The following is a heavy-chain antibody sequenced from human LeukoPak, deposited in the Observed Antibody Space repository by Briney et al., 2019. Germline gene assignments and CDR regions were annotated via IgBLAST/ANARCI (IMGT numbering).Heavy chain of an antibody. CDR2: INHSGST. D-gene: IGHD4-17*01. CDR1: GGSFSGYY. J-gene: IGHJ4*02. CDR3: AREYYGGFDY. V-gene: IGHV4-34*01. Sequence: SETLSLTCAVYGGSFSGYYWSWIRQPPGKGLEWIGEINHSGSTYYNPSLKSRVTISVDTSKNQFSLKLSSVTAADTAVYYCAREYYGGFDYWGQGTLVTVSS.